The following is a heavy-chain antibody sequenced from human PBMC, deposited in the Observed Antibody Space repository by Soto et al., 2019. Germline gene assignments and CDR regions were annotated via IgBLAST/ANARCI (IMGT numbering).Heavy chain of an antibody. V-gene: IGHV3-30*18. D-gene: IGHD1-26*01. CDR1: GFTFSSYG. J-gene: IGHJ6*02. CDR3: AKEYSGSYPDYGMDV. Sequence: GGSLRLSCAACGFTFSSYGMHWVRQAPGKGLEWVAVISYDGSNKYYADSVKGRFTISRDNSKNTLYLQMNSLRAEDTAVYYCAKEYSGSYPDYGMDVWGQGTTVTVSS. CDR2: ISYDGSNK.